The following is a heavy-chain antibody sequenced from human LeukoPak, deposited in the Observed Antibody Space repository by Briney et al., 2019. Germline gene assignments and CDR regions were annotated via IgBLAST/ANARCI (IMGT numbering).Heavy chain of an antibody. J-gene: IGHJ5*02. CDR3: ARAGIYCSSTSCFPNWFDP. CDR2: IYYSGNT. CDR1: GGSISSGNYY. Sequence: PSETLSLTRTVSGGSISSGNYYWSWIRQHPGKGLEWIGYIYYSGNTYYNPSLKSRVAISVDTSKNQFSLKLSSVTAADTAVYYCARAGIYCSSTSCFPNWFDPWGQGTLVTVSS. D-gene: IGHD2-2*01. V-gene: IGHV4-31*03.